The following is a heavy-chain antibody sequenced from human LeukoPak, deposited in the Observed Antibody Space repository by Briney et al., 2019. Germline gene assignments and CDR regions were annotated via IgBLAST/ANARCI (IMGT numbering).Heavy chain of an antibody. V-gene: IGHV4-59*06. Sequence: SETLSLTCTVSGGSISTYYWTWIRQHPGKGLEWIGYIYYSGSTYYNPSLKSRVTISVDTSKNQFSLRLSSVTAADTAVYYCARDKLGDYFDYWGQGTLVTVSS. J-gene: IGHJ4*02. CDR3: ARDKLGDYFDY. D-gene: IGHD7-27*01. CDR2: IYYSGST. CDR1: GGSISTYY.